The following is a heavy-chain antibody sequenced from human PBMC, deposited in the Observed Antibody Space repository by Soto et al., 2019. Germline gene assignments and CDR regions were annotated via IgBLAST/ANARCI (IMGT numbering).Heavy chain of an antibody. Sequence: QVQLVQSGAEVKKPGASVKVSCKASGYTFTSYAMHWVRQAPGQRLEWMGWINAGNGNTKYLQKFQGRVTITRDTSANTAYMERSSVRSEDTAVDYCARDIVFDIWGQGTMVPVSS. CDR3: ARDIVFDI. D-gene: IGHD2-15*01. CDR2: INAGNGNT. CDR1: GYTFTSYA. V-gene: IGHV1-3*01. J-gene: IGHJ3*02.